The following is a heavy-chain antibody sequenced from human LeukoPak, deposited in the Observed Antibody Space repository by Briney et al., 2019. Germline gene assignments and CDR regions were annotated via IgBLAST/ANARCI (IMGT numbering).Heavy chain of an antibody. CDR3: ARKQAGDTAMVGTDY. CDR1: GFTFSNYG. Sequence: GGSLRLSCAVSGFTFSNYGMHWVRQAPGKGLEWVAVIWYDGSNENYADSVKGRFTISRDNSKNTLYLQMNSLRVEDTAVYYCARKQAGDTAMVGTDYWGQGTLVTVSS. D-gene: IGHD5-18*01. V-gene: IGHV3-33*01. J-gene: IGHJ4*02. CDR2: IWYDGSNE.